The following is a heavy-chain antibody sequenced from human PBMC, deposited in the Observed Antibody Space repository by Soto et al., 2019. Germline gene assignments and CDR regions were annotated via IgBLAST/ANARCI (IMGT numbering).Heavy chain of an antibody. J-gene: IGHJ4*02. CDR3: ARDVPTRVRGVIIYYFDY. CDR1: GVSFSANY. D-gene: IGHD3-10*01. Sequence: PSETLSLTCTVSGVSFSANYWGWIRQPPGKGLEWIGEINHGGSTNYNPSLKSRATISVDTSKNQFSLKLSSVTAADTAVYYCARDVPTRVRGVIIYYFDYWAQGTLVTVSS. CDR2: INHGGST. V-gene: IGHV4-34*01.